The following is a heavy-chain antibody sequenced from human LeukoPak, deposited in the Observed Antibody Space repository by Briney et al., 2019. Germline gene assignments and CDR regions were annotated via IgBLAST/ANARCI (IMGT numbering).Heavy chain of an antibody. D-gene: IGHD1-7*01. Sequence: GGSLRLSCAASGFTFSSYSMNWVRQAPGKGLEWVSYISASSSTIYYADSVKGRFTISRDNAKNSLYLQMSSLRAEDTAVYYCARGFNWNYGRFDFWGQGTLVTVSS. J-gene: IGHJ4*02. V-gene: IGHV3-48*01. CDR2: ISASSSTI. CDR1: GFTFSSYS. CDR3: ARGFNWNYGRFDF.